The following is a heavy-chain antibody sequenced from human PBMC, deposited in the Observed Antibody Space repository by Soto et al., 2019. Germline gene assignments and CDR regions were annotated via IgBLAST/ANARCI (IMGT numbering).Heavy chain of an antibody. CDR2: IYYSGST. CDR3: ARVSGDYYDSSGYYYFDY. V-gene: IGHV4-31*03. D-gene: IGHD3-22*01. J-gene: IGHJ4*02. CDR1: GGSISSGGYY. Sequence: SETLSLTCTVSGGSISSGGYYWSWIRQHPGKGLEWIGYIYYSGSTYYNPSLKSRVTISVDTSKNQFSLKLSSVTAADTAVYYCARVSGDYYDSSGYYYFDYWGQGTLVTVSS.